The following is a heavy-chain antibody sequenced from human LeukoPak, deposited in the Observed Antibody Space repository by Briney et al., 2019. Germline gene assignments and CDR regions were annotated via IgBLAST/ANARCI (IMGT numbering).Heavy chain of an antibody. J-gene: IGHJ4*02. CDR2: INYSGNT. D-gene: IGHD3-16*01. CDR3: ARLVLSYGNAFDH. CDR1: SGSISGSDYY. V-gene: IGHV4-39*02. Sequence: SSETLSLTCTVSSGSISGSDYYWCWIRQPPGKGLEWIGSINYSGNTYYDSSLKSRVTISVDTSKNHFSLRLSSVTAADTAVYYCARLVLSYGNAFDHWGQGTLATVSS.